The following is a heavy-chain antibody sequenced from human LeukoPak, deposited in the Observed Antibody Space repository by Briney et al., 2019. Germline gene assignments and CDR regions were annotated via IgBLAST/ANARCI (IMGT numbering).Heavy chain of an antibody. J-gene: IGHJ4*02. Sequence: ASVKVSCKTSGYTFTDEYIHWVRQAPGHGLECMGWMHPNTGDTVYVQKFQGRASFTRDTSISTAYMELHRLRSDDTGVYFCARHLTDPTSGDYWGQGTLVTVSS. D-gene: IGHD1-14*01. CDR1: GYTFTDEY. CDR2: MHPNTGDT. CDR3: ARHLTDPTSGDY. V-gene: IGHV1-2*02.